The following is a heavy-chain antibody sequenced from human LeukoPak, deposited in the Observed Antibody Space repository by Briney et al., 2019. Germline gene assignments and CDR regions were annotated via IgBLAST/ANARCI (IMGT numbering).Heavy chain of an antibody. Sequence: SETLSLTCTVSGGSISSSSYYWGWIRQPPGKGLEWIGSIYYSGSTYYNPSLKSRVTISVDTSKNQFSLKLSSVTAADTAVYYCARAMSTFGGVRNYFDSWGQGTLVTVSS. CDR2: IYYSGST. J-gene: IGHJ4*02. CDR3: ARAMSTFGGVRNYFDS. CDR1: GGSISSSSYY. D-gene: IGHD3-16*01. V-gene: IGHV4-39*07.